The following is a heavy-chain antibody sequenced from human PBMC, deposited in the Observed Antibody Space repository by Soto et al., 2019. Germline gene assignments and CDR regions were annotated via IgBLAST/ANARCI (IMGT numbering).Heavy chain of an antibody. Sequence: SETLSLTCAVSSGSISSSNWWSWVRQPPGKGLEWIGEIYHSGSTNYNPSLKSRVTISVDKSKNQFSLKLSSVTAADTAVYYCARGGIAAAVGFDPWGQGTLVTVPS. J-gene: IGHJ5*02. V-gene: IGHV4-4*02. CDR2: IYHSGST. CDR1: SGSISSSNW. D-gene: IGHD6-13*01. CDR3: ARGGIAAAVGFDP.